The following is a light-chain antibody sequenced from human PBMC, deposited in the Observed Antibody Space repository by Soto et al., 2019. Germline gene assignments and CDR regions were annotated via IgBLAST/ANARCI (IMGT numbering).Light chain of an antibody. Sequence: IQMSQSPFSLAASVWDRFTITCRARQRISKKLSWYQQKPGKAPKLLIYAASTLQNGVPSRISGSGSGTDFTLTIDSLQPEDFATYYCQQSYSRVTFGQGTKVDIK. CDR1: QRISKK. CDR2: AAS. J-gene: IGKJ1*01. CDR3: QQSYSRVT. V-gene: IGKV1-39*01.